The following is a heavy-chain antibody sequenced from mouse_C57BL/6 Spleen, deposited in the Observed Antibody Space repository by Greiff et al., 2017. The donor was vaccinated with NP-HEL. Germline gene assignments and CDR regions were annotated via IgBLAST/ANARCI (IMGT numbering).Heavy chain of an antibody. CDR3: ARSIITTVVARSY. CDR1: GYTFTSYW. CDR2: IDPSDSET. Sequence: QVQLQQPGAELVRPGSSVKLSCKASGYTFTSYWMHWVKQRPIQGLEWIGNIDPSDSETHYNQKFKDKATLTVDKSSSTAYMQLSSLTSEDSAVYYCARSIITTVVARSYWGQGTLVTVSA. D-gene: IGHD1-1*01. V-gene: IGHV1-52*01. J-gene: IGHJ3*01.